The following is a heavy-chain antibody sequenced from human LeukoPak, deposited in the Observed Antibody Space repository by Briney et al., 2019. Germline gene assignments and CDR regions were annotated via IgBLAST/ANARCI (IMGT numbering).Heavy chain of an antibody. V-gene: IGHV3-30*02. CDR1: GFTFSTYG. Sequence: GGSLRLSCTASGFTFSTYGMHWVRQAPGKGLEWVAFIRYDGSNKYFADSLKGRFTISRDNSKNTLYLQMNSLRPEDTAVYYCAKDWRRIVVVGPITRHGNYMDVWGKGTTVTISS. CDR2: IRYDGSNK. J-gene: IGHJ6*03. D-gene: IGHD2-15*01. CDR3: AKDWRRIVVVGPITRHGNYMDV.